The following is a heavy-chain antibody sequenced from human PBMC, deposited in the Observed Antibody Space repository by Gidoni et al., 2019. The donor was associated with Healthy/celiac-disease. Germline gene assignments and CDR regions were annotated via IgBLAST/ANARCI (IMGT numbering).Heavy chain of an antibody. Sequence: EVRRVESGGGLIQTGGSLRLSCAASGFTVSSNYMSWVRQARGKGVEWVSVICSGGSTYYAYSVKGRFTISRDNSKNTLYLQMNSLRAEDTAVYYCARDFGYWGQGTLVTVSS. CDR1: GFTVSSNY. CDR2: ICSGGST. V-gene: IGHV3-53*01. D-gene: IGHD3-10*01. J-gene: IGHJ4*02. CDR3: ARDFGY.